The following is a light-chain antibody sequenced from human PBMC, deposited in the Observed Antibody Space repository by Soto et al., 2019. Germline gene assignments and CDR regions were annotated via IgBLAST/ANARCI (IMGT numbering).Light chain of an antibody. CDR1: SSNIGAGYD. J-gene: IGLJ1*01. V-gene: IGLV1-40*01. Sequence: SVLTNPPSGSSAQVQRVTIFCTGRSSNIGAGYDVHWYQQLPGTAPKLLIYGNSNRPSGVPDRFSGSKSGTSASLAITGLQAEDEADYHCQSYDSSLSGYVFVTVTKVIVL. CDR3: QSYDSSLSGYV. CDR2: GNS.